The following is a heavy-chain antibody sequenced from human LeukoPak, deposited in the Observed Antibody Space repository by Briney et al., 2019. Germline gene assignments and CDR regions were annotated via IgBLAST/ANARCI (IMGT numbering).Heavy chain of an antibody. CDR1: GCTFTGYY. CDR2: INPNSGGT. J-gene: IGHJ5*02. V-gene: IGHV1-2*02. Sequence: ASVKVSCKASGCTFTGYYMHWVRQAPGQGLEWMGWINPNSGGTNYAQKFQGRVTMTRDTSISTAYMELSRLRSDDTAVYYCARGRTAMVKVGNWFDPWGQGTLVTVSS. CDR3: ARGRTAMVKVGNWFDP. D-gene: IGHD5-18*01.